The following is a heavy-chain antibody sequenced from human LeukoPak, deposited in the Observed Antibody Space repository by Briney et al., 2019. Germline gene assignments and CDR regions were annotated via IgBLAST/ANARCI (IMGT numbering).Heavy chain of an antibody. CDR1: GSIFSSYG. Sequence: RGSPRLSCAASGSIFSSYGMHWVCQAPGKGLEWVAVIWDDGSNKYYADSVKGRFTIARDNSKNTLYLQLNSLRAEDTAVYYCARRYCSSTSCYCSNWFNPWGHGSLATVSS. V-gene: IGHV3-33*01. D-gene: IGHD2-2*01. CDR3: ARRYCSSTSCYCSNWFNP. J-gene: IGHJ5*02. CDR2: IWDDGSNK.